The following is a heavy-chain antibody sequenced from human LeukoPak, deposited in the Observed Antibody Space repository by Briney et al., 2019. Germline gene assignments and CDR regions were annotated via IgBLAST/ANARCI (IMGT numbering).Heavy chain of an antibody. J-gene: IGHJ2*01. CDR2: IYHSGST. D-gene: IGHD6-13*01. CDR1: GGSISSINW. Sequence: PSETLSLICAVSGGSISSINWWSWVRQPPGKGLEWIGEIYHSGSTNYNPSLKSRVTISVDKSKNQFSLKLSSVTAADTAVYYCARHSYSSSWYWYFDLWGRGTLVTVSS. V-gene: IGHV4-4*02. CDR3: ARHSYSSSWYWYFDL.